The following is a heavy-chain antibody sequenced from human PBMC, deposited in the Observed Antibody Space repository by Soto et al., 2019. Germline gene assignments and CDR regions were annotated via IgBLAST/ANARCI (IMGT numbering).Heavy chain of an antibody. V-gene: IGHV3-30*02. J-gene: IGHJ2*01. CDR3: AIHNGYCTTTSCPPSADL. CDR1: GFTFSNYG. CDR2: IWYDGSNK. Sequence: PGGSLRLSCAASGFTFSNYGIHWVRQAPGKGLEWVAFIWYDGSNKYYVDSVKGRFTISRDNSKNTLSLQMNSLRAEDTAVYYFAIHNGYCTTTSCPPSADLWGRGTLVTVS. D-gene: IGHD2-2*01.